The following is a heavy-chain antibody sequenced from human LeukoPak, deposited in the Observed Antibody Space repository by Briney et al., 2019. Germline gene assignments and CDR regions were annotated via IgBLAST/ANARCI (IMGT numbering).Heavy chain of an antibody. J-gene: IGHJ4*02. CDR1: GGTFSSYA. V-gene: IGHV1-69*04. D-gene: IGHD1-14*01. CDR2: IIPLFGIA. CDR3: ARRQPDRIGNPFDY. Sequence: SVTVSCKASGGTFSSYAISWVRQAPGQGLEWMGRIIPLFGIANYAQKFQGRVTITAEKSTSTAYMEMSSLRSEETAVYYCARRQPDRIGNPFDYWGQGTLVTVSS.